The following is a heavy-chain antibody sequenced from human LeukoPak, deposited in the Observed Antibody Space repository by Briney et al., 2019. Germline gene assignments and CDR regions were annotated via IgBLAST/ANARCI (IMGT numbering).Heavy chain of an antibody. Sequence: APVKVSCKASGYTFSTYGITWVRQAPGQGLEWMGWISGHQGNTKYAQNFQGGVTMTTDTSTSTAYMDLRSLRSDDTAIYFCARSDLATITAGPFEYWGQGTLVAVSS. CDR1: GYTFSTYG. D-gene: IGHD5-24*01. V-gene: IGHV1-18*01. CDR3: ARSDLATITAGPFEY. CDR2: ISGHQGNT. J-gene: IGHJ4*02.